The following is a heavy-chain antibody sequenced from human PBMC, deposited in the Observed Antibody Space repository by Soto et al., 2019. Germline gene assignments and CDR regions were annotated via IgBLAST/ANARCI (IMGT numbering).Heavy chain of an antibody. V-gene: IGHV3-53*01. D-gene: IGHD3-22*01. CDR2: IYSGGST. CDR1: GFTVSGNY. J-gene: IGHJ5*02. Sequence: GESLKISCAASGFTVSGNYMSWVRQAPGKGLEWVSVIYSGGSTYYADSVKGRFTISRDNSKNTLYLQMNSLRAEDTAVYYCARDNYYDSSGYYPNWFEPWGQGTLVTV. CDR3: ARDNYYDSSGYYPNWFEP.